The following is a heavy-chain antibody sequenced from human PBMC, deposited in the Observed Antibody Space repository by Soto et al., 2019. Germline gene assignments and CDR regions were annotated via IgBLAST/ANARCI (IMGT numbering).Heavy chain of an antibody. D-gene: IGHD3-3*01. V-gene: IGHV4-39*01. J-gene: IGHJ6*02. CDR3: ARGWTIWSGTNYYHYGMDV. Sequence: PSETLSLTCTVSGGSISSSSYYWGWIRQPPGKGLEWIGSIYYSGSTYYNPSLKSRVTISVDTSKNQFSLKLSSVTAADTAVYYCARGWTIWSGTNYYHYGMDVWGQGTTVTVSS. CDR1: GGSISSSSYY. CDR2: IYYSGST.